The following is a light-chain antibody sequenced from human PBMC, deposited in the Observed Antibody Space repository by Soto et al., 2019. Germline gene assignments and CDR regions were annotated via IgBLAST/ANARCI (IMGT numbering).Light chain of an antibody. CDR3: QQYNNWPPFT. CDR2: GAS. J-gene: IGKJ3*01. CDR1: QSVASN. Sequence: EIVMTQSPATLSVSPGERATLSCRASQSVASNLAWYQQKPGQAPRLLIYGASTSATGIPARFSGSGSGTEFTHTISSLQSEDFAVYYCQQYNNWPPFTFGPGTKVDIK. V-gene: IGKV3-15*01.